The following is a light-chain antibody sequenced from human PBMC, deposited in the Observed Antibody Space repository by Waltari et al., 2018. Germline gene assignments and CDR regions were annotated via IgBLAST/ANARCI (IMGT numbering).Light chain of an antibody. J-gene: IGKJ1*01. CDR1: QSVLYSSKNKNY. CDR3: HQYYTTPWT. CDR2: WAS. Sequence: DIVMTQSPDSLAVSLGERATINCKSSQSVLYSSKNKNYLGWYQKKPGQPPKLLIYWASTRESGVPDRFSGSGSGTDFTLTINSLQAEDVAVYYCHQYYTTPWTFGQGTKVEIK. V-gene: IGKV4-1*01.